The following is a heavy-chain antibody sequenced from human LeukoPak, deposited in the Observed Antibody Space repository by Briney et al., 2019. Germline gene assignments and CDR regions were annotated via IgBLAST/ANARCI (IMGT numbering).Heavy chain of an antibody. J-gene: IGHJ5*02. D-gene: IGHD5-18*01. Sequence: ASAKVSCKASGYTFTSYGISWVRQAPGQGLEWMGWISAYNGNTNYAQKLQGRVTMTTDTSTSTAYMELRSLRSDDTAVYYCARDRIQLWLMNNWFDPWGQGTLVTVSS. CDR2: ISAYNGNT. CDR3: ARDRIQLWLMNNWFDP. V-gene: IGHV1-18*01. CDR1: GYTFTSYG.